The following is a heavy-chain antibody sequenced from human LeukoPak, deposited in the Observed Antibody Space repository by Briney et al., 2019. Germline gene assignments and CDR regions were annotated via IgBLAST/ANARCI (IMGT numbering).Heavy chain of an antibody. J-gene: IGHJ4*02. Sequence: GASVKVSCKASGGTFSSYTISWVRQAPGQGLGWMGRIIPILGIANYAQKFQGRVTITADKSTSTAYMELSSLRSEDTAVYYCAREDSWIQLSYWGQGTLVTVSS. D-gene: IGHD5-18*01. CDR3: AREDSWIQLSY. CDR2: IIPILGIA. CDR1: GGTFSSYT. V-gene: IGHV1-69*04.